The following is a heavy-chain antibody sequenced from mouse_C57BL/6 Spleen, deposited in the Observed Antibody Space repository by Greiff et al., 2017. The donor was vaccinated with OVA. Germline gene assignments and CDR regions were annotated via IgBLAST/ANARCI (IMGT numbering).Heavy chain of an antibody. CDR2: IRSKSSNYAT. CDR1: GFTFNTYA. D-gene: IGHD1-1*01. J-gene: IGHJ4*01. CDR3: VRDYGSRAPYYAMDY. V-gene: IGHV10-3*01. Sequence: DVKLVESGGGLVQPKGSLKLSCAASGFTFNTYAMHWVRQAPGKGLEWVARIRSKSSNYATYYADSVKDRFSISRDDSQSMLYLQMNNLKTEDTAMYYCVRDYGSRAPYYAMDYWGQGTSVTVSS.